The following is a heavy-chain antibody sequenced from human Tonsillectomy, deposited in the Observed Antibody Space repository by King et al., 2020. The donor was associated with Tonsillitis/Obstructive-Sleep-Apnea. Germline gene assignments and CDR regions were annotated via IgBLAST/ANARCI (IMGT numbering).Heavy chain of an antibody. D-gene: IGHD2-2*02. CDR2: INSDGSST. J-gene: IGHJ4*02. V-gene: IGHV3-74*01. CDR3: ARGGYCSSTSCYTFDY. Sequence: VQLVESGGGLVQPGGSLRLSCAASGFTFSSYWMHWVRQAPGKGLVWVSRINSDGSSTSYADSVKGRFTISRDNAKNTLYLQMNSLRAEDTAVYYCARGGYCSSTSCYTFDYWGQGTLVTVSS. CDR1: GFTFSSYW.